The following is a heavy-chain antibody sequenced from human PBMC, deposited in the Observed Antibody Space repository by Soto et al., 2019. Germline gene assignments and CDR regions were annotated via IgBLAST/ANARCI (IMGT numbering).Heavy chain of an antibody. J-gene: IGHJ3*02. CDR3: AKFLPGVAARQKWVGAFDI. CDR1: GFTFSSYA. V-gene: IGHV3-23*01. Sequence: GGSLRLSCAASGFTFSSYAMSWVRQAPGKGLEWVSAISGSGGSTYYADSVKGRFTISRDNSKNTLYLQMNSLRAEDTAVYYCAKFLPGVAARQKWVGAFDIGGKGTMVTVPS. CDR2: ISGSGGST. D-gene: IGHD6-6*01.